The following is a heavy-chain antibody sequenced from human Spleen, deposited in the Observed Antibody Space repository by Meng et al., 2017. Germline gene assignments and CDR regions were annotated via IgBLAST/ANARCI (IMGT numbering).Heavy chain of an antibody. D-gene: IGHD4-11*01. Sequence: QVMLQHWGARLLKPSETLSLTWVVSGGSFSDYYWSWIRQSPGKGLEWIGEINHSGSTNYNPSLESRATISVDTSQNNLSLKLSSVTAADSAVYYCARGPTTMAHDFDYWGQGTLVTVSS. CDR3: ARGPTTMAHDFDY. CDR2: INHSGST. J-gene: IGHJ4*02. CDR1: GGSFSDYY. V-gene: IGHV4-34*01.